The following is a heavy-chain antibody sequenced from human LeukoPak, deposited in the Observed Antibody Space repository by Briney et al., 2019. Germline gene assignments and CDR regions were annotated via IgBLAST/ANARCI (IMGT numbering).Heavy chain of an antibody. CDR2: IYYSGST. CDR3: ARDSTSNPQPYYYDSSGYVGAFDI. CDR1: GDSISSGGYY. D-gene: IGHD3-22*01. Sequence: PSETLSLTCTVSGDSISSGGYYWSWIRQHPGKGLEWIGYIYYSGSTYYNPSLKSRVTISVNTSKNQFSLKLSSVTVADTAVYYCARDSTSNPQPYYYDSSGYVGAFDIWGQGTMVTVSS. J-gene: IGHJ3*02. V-gene: IGHV4-31*03.